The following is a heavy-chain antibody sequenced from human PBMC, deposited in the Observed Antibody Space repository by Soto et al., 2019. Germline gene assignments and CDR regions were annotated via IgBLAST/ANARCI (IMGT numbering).Heavy chain of an antibody. V-gene: IGHV4-34*01. Sequence: PSETLSLTCALYGGSFSGYYWSWIRQPPGKGLEWIGEINHSGNTKYSPSLKSRVTMSVDTSKNHFSLKLISVTTADTAVYFCAREGNLGRWIQPLDSWGQGTLVTVSS. J-gene: IGHJ4*02. CDR3: AREGNLGRWIQPLDS. D-gene: IGHD2-2*03. CDR1: GGSFSGYY. CDR2: INHSGNT.